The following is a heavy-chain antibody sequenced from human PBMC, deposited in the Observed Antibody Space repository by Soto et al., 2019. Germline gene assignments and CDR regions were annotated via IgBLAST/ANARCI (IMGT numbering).Heavy chain of an antibody. CDR3: ARDRATRRGYFWYGVAV. Sequence: GGSLRLSCAASGFTFSDYYMSWIRQAPGKGLEWVSYISNTGSTTYYVDSVKGRFTISRDNATKSLFLQMNSLRVEDTAVYYCARDRATRRGYFWYGVAVWGQGTTVTVSS. J-gene: IGHJ6*02. V-gene: IGHV3-11*01. D-gene: IGHD6-6*01. CDR2: ISNTGSTT. CDR1: GFTFSDYY.